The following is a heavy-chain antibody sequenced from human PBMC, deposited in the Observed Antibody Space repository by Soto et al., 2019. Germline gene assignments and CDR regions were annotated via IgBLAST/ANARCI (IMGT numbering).Heavy chain of an antibody. CDR1: GFTFSSYW. CDR2: IKQDGSEK. J-gene: IGHJ6*02. D-gene: IGHD3-10*01. CDR3: ARDSAGYYYYYGMDV. V-gene: IGHV3-7*01. Sequence: PGGSLRLSCAASGFTFSSYWMSWVRQAPGKGLEWVANIKQDGSEKYYVDSVKGRFTISRDNAKNSLYPQMNSLRAEDTAVYYCARDSAGYYYYYGMDVWGQGTTVTVSS.